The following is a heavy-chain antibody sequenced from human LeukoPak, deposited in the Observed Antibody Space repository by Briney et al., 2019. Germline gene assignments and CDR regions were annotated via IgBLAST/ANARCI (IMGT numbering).Heavy chain of an antibody. CDR3: ARGYGSPEYFQH. D-gene: IGHD3-10*01. CDR1: GFTFSSYG. Sequence: GGSLRLSCAASGFTFSSYGMHWVRQAPGKGLEWVAVIWYDGSNKYYADSVKGRFTISRDNSKNTLYLQMNSLRAEDTAVYYCARGYGSPEYFQHWGQGTLVTVSS. CDR2: IWYDGSNK. J-gene: IGHJ1*01. V-gene: IGHV3-33*01.